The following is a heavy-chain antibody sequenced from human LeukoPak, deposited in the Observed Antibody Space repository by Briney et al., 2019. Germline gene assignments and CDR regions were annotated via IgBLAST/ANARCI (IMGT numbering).Heavy chain of an antibody. J-gene: IGHJ4*02. V-gene: IGHV3-21*01. CDR1: GFTFSSYS. CDR2: ITSSSSYI. Sequence: GGSLRLSCAASGFTFSSYSMNWVRRAPGKGLEWVSSITSSSSYIYYADSVKGRFTISRDNAKNSLSLQMNSLRAEDTAVYYCAREVITAANYFDYWGQGTQVTVSS. D-gene: IGHD6-13*01. CDR3: AREVITAANYFDY.